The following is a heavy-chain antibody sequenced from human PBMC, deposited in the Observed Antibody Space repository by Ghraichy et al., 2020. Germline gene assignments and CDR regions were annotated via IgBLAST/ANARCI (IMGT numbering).Heavy chain of an antibody. CDR2: ISSSSSTI. CDR3: ARDGGVGYYDSSGPHY. V-gene: IGHV3-48*02. D-gene: IGHD3-22*01. Sequence: GESLNISCAASGFTFSSYSMNWVRQAPGKGLEWVSYISSSSSTIYYADSVKGRFTISRDNAKNSLYLQMNSLRDEDTAVYYCARDGGVGYYDSSGPHYWGQGTLVTVSS. J-gene: IGHJ4*02. CDR1: GFTFSSYS.